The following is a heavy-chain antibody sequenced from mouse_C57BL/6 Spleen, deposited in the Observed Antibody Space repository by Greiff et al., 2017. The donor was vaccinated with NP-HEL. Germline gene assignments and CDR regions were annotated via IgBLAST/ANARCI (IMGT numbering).Heavy chain of an antibody. CDR3: ARLGYYDYDRGFAY. CDR1: GYTFTSYW. Sequence: QVQLQQPGAELVRPGSSVKLSCKASGYTFTSYWMHWVKQRPIQGLEWIGNIDPSDSETHYNQKFKDKATLTVDKSSSTAYMQLSSLTSEDSAVYYCARLGYYDYDRGFAYWGQGTLVTVSA. D-gene: IGHD2-4*01. J-gene: IGHJ3*01. V-gene: IGHV1-52*01. CDR2: IDPSDSET.